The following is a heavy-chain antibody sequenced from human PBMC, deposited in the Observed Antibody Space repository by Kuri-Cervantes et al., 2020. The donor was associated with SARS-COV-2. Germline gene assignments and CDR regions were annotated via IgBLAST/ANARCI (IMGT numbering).Heavy chain of an antibody. V-gene: IGHV4-61*01. CDR1: GGSVSSGSYY. CDR3: ARVTIFGYNWNYGFDP. D-gene: IGHD1-7*01. Sequence: SETLSLTCTVSGGSVSSGSYYWSWIRQPPGKGLEWIGYIYYSGSTNYNPSLKSRVTISVDTSKNQFSLKLSSVTAADTAVYYCARVTIFGYNWNYGFDPWGQGTLVTVSS. CDR2: IYYSGST. J-gene: IGHJ5*02.